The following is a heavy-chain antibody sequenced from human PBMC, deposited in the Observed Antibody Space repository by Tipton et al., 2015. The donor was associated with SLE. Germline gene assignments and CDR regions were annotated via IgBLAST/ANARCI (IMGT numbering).Heavy chain of an antibody. J-gene: IGHJ6*02. V-gene: IGHV1-18*01. CDR1: GYTFTSYS. D-gene: IGHD6-13*01. CDR3: ARGPYAAAAGYYYYYGMDV. Sequence: QLVQSGVEVKKPGASVKVSCKASGYTFTSYSITWVRQAPGQGLEWMGWISASNGDTNYAQKFQGRVTMTTDTSTNTAYMELRSLRSDDSAVYYCARGPYAAAAGYYYYYGMDVWGQGTTVTVSS. CDR2: ISASNGDT.